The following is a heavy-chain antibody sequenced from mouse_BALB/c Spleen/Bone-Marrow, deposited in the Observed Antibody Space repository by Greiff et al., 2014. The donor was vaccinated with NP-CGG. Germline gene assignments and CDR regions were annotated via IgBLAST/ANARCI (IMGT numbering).Heavy chain of an antibody. J-gene: IGHJ1*01. CDR2: INPSNGGT. Sequence: QVQLQQSGAELVKPGAPVKLSCKASGYTFTSYYMYWVKQRPGQGLEWIGEINPSNGGTNFNEKFKSKATLTVDKSSNTAYVQLSSLTSEDSAVYHCTRSNYGYWFFDVWGAGTTVTVSS. CDR1: GYTFTSYY. CDR3: TRSNYGYWFFDV. V-gene: IGHV1S81*02. D-gene: IGHD1-1*01.